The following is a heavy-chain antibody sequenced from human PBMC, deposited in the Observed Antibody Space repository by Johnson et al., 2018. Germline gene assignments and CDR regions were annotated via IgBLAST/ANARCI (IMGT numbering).Heavy chain of an antibody. CDR1: GFTFSSYG. V-gene: IGHV3-33*01. D-gene: IGHD2-21*02. CDR2: IWYDGGNK. Sequence: QVQLVESGGGVVQXGRSLRLSCAASGFTFSSYGMHWVRQAPGQGLEWGAVIWYDGGNKYYADSAKGRFTISRDNSKNTPYLQMNSRGAEDTAVYYCARYCGGDCYGPTRSHYYYYGMDVWGQGTRSPSP. J-gene: IGHJ6*02. CDR3: ARYCGGDCYGPTRSHYYYYGMDV.